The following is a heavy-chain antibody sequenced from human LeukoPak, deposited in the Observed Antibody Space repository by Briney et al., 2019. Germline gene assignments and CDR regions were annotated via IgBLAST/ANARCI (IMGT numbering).Heavy chain of an antibody. CDR2: MYDSGST. D-gene: IGHD6-13*01. J-gene: IGHJ4*02. CDR3: ARLISRSSTWGFFDY. V-gene: IGHV4-59*08. Sequence: SGTLSLTCSVSGGSISSYHWSWIRQPPGKGLEWIGYMYDSGSTNYNPSLKSRVTISVDMSKNQFSLQLSSVTAADTAVYICARLISRSSTWGFFDYWGQGTLVTVSS. CDR1: GGSISSYH.